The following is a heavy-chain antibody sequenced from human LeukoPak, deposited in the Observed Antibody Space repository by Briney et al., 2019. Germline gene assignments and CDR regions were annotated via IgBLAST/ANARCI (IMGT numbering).Heavy chain of an antibody. CDR2: IIPIFGTA. V-gene: IGHV1-69*13. CDR1: GGTFSSYA. J-gene: IGHJ6*02. D-gene: IGHD3-10*01. Sequence: GASVKVSCKASGGTFSSYAISWVRQAPGQGLEWMGGIIPIFGTANYAQKFQGRVTITADESTSTAYMELSSLRSEDTAVYYCARAGVPYYYGSGSYYSPDYYYYYGMDVWGQGTTVTVSS. CDR3: ARAGVPYYYGSGSYYSPDYYYYYGMDV.